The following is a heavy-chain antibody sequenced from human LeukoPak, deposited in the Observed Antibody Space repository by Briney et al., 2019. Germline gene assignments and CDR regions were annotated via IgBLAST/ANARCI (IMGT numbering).Heavy chain of an antibody. CDR2: INPNSGGT. CDR1: GYTFTGYY. V-gene: IGHV1-2*04. Sequence: ASVKVSCKASGYTFTGYYMHWVRQAPGQGLEWMGWINPNSGGTNYAQKFQGWVTMTRDTSISTAYMELSRLRSDDTAVYYCARAEVGSHLAGGMDVWGQGTTVTVSS. D-gene: IGHD2-15*01. CDR3: ARAEVGSHLAGGMDV. J-gene: IGHJ6*02.